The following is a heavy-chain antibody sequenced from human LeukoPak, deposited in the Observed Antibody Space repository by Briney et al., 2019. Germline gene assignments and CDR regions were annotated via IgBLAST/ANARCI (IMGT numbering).Heavy chain of an antibody. Sequence: PSETLSLTCTVSGVSIRRSADYWGWIRQPPGKGLEWIASFSFSGRTNYNPSLQSRVTMSLDESKNQLSLDLASVTAADTAVYYCSRESGAFSPFGYWGQGTLVTVHS. D-gene: IGHD1-26*01. V-gene: IGHV4-39*07. CDR1: GVSIRRSADY. J-gene: IGHJ4*02. CDR2: FSFSGRT. CDR3: SRESGAFSPFGY.